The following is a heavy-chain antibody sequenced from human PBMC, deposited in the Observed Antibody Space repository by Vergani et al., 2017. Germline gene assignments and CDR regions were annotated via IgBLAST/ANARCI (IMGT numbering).Heavy chain of an antibody. V-gene: IGHV3-53*01. CDR2: IYSGGST. J-gene: IGHJ6*02. Sequence: EVQLVESGGGLIQPGGSLRLSCAASGFTVSSNYMSWVRQAPGKGLEWVSVIYSGGSTYYADSVKGRFTISRDNSKNTLYLQMNSLRAEDTAVYYCARGDLGYCSGGSCYSVGYYYYGMDVWGQGTTVTVSS. D-gene: IGHD2-15*01. CDR3: ARGDLGYCSGGSCYSVGYYYYGMDV. CDR1: GFTVSSNY.